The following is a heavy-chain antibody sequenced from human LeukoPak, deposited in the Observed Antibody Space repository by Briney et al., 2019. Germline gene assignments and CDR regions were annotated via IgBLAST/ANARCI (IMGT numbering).Heavy chain of an antibody. Sequence: GESLKISFQGSGFTFTTYSFAWVRQMPGKGLEWMGVIYAGDSTTRYSPSFQGQVTISVDKSISTVYLHWNSLKASDSAIYYCARHSCYDSWGQGTLVTVSS. CDR2: IYAGDSTT. J-gene: IGHJ4*02. CDR3: ARHSCYDS. D-gene: IGHD3-16*01. CDR1: GFTFTTYS. V-gene: IGHV5-51*01.